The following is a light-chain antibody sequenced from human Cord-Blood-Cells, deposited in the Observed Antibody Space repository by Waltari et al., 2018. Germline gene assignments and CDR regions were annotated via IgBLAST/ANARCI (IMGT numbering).Light chain of an antibody. CDR3: QQYYSYPFT. CDR2: AAS. J-gene: IGKJ3*01. Sequence: AIRMTQSPSSPSASTGDGVTITCRASQGISRYLAWYQQKPGKAPKLLIYAASTLQSGVPSRFSGSGSGTDFTLTISCLQSEDFATYYCQQYYSYPFTFGPGTKVDIK. V-gene: IGKV1-8*01. CDR1: QGISRY.